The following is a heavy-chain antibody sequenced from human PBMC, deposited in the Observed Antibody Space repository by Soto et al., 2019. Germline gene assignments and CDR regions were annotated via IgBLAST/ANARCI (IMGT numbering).Heavy chain of an antibody. CDR3: AREACCATGRINLFDS. V-gene: IGHV4-38-2*02. CDR2: IYHSVST. J-gene: IGHJ4*02. Sequence: PSETRSCTCTVSGYSINSDDYWGWIRQPPGKRLEWIASIYHSVSTFYNPSLRSRFTISLDTSKNQFSLRLTAVTAADTARYYCAREACCATGRINLFDSWRQRTLGTVSS. D-gene: IGHD3-10*01. CDR1: GYSINSDDY.